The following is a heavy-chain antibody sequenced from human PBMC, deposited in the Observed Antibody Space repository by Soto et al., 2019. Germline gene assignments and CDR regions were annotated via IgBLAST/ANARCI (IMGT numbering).Heavy chain of an antibody. CDR1: EYTFTSYD. CDR3: AREVVGGTLPN. V-gene: IGHV1-8*01. J-gene: IGHJ4*02. Sequence: QVQLVQSGAEVKKPGASVKVSCKASEYTFTSYDINWVRQATGQGIEWMGWMNPNSGNTAYAQKFQGRVTMTRNTSMSTAYMELSSLRSEDKAVHYCAREVVGGTLPNWGQGTLVTVSS. CDR2: MNPNSGNT. D-gene: IGHD2-15*01.